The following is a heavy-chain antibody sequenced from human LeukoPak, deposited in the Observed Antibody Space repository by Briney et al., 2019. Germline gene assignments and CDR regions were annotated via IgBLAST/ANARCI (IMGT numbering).Heavy chain of an antibody. J-gene: IGHJ4*02. D-gene: IGHD3-22*01. V-gene: IGHV4-34*01. CDR3: ARYFYDGSGYYWGNFDY. CDR2: INHSGST. CDR1: GGSFSGYY. Sequence: SETLSLTCAVYGGSFSGYYWSWIRQPPGKGLEWIGEINHSGSTNYNPSLKSRVTISVDTSKNQFSLKLSSVTAADTAVYYCARYFYDGSGYYWGNFDYWGQGTLVTVSS.